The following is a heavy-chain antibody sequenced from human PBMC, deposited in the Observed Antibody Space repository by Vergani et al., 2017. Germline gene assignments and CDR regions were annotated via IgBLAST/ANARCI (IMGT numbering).Heavy chain of an antibody. Sequence: EVQLVQSGAEVKKPGESLKISCKGSGYSFTSYWIGWVRQMPGKGLEWMGIIYPGNSDTSYSPSFQGQVTISADKPISTAYLQWSSLKAADTAMYYCARHITMVRGVPNWFDPWGQGTLVTVSS. V-gene: IGHV5-51*01. CDR2: IYPGNSDT. CDR1: GYSFTSYW. D-gene: IGHD3-10*01. CDR3: ARHITMVRGVPNWFDP. J-gene: IGHJ5*02.